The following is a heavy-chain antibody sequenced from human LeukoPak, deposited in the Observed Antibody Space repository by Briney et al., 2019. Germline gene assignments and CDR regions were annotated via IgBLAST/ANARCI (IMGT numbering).Heavy chain of an antibody. D-gene: IGHD4-11*01. J-gene: IGHJ6*03. CDR2: INPNSGGT. CDR1: GYTFTVYY. Sequence: ASVTVSCKASGYTFTVYYMHWVRQAPGQGLEWMGWINPNSGGTNYAQKFQGRVTMTRDTSISTAYMELSRLRSDDTAVYYCARAVYSKYMIDYMDVWGKGTTVTVSS. CDR3: ARAVYSKYMIDYMDV. V-gene: IGHV1-2*02.